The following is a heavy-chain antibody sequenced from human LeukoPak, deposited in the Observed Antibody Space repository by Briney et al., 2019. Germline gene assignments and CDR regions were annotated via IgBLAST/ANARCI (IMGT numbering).Heavy chain of an antibody. CDR3: AREGPYGSGTYYTYLFDP. D-gene: IGHD3-10*01. CDR1: GGSLSGSQ. Sequence: SETLSLTCAVSGGSLSGSQWTWIRQPPGQGLEWIGGINHSGSTNYNPSLKSRVTISVDTSKNHFSLKLSSVTATDTAVYYCAREGPYGSGTYYTYLFDPWGQGTLVTVSS. J-gene: IGHJ5*02. V-gene: IGHV4-34*01. CDR2: INHSGST.